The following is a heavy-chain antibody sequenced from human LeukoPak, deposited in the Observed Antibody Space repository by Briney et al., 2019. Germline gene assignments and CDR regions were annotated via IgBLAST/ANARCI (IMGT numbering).Heavy chain of an antibody. CDR2: IYTSGST. J-gene: IGHJ6*03. D-gene: IGHD6-13*01. CDR1: GGSISSYY. V-gene: IGHV4-4*09. CDR3: ARLQRQQLVLHYSYYMDV. Sequence: SETLSLTCTVSGGSISSYYWSWIRQPPGKGLEWIGYIYTSGSTNYNPSLKSRVTISVDTSKNQFSLKLSSVTAADTAVYYCARLQRQQLVLHYSYYMDVWGKGTTVTVSS.